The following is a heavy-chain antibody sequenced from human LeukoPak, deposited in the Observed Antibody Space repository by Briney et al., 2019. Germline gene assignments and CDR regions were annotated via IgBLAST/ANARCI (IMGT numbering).Heavy chain of an antibody. J-gene: IGHJ3*02. CDR2: IYYSGST. Sequence: SETLSLTCTVSGGSISSGDYYWSWIRQPPGKGLEWIGYIYYSGSTYYNPSLKSRVTISVDTSKNQFSLKLSSVTAADTAVYYCARDGGCSYGYRPEPDAFDIWGQGTMVTVSS. CDR3: ARDGGCSYGYRPEPDAFDI. V-gene: IGHV4-30-4*01. D-gene: IGHD5-18*01. CDR1: GGSISSGDYY.